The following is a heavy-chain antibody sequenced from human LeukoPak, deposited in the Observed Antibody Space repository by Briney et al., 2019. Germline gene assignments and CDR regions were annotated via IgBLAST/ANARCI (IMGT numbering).Heavy chain of an antibody. D-gene: IGHD4-17*01. CDR3: AILPTVTLGFDY. CDR2: INPNSGGT. J-gene: IGHJ4*02. CDR1: RYTFTDYN. V-gene: IGHV1-2*02. Sequence: ASVKVSCKASRYTFTDYNMHWVRQAPGQGLEWMGWINPNSGGTNYPQKFQGRVTMTRDTSISTAYMELSRLRSDDTAVYFCAILPTVTLGFDYWGQGTLVTVSS.